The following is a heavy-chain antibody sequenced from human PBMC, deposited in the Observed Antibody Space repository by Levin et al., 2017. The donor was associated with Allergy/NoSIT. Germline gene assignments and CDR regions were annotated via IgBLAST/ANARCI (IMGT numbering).Heavy chain of an antibody. J-gene: IGHJ6*03. Sequence: SETLSLTCSVSGVSISRGFYYWSWIRQPAGEGLEWIGRIYVTGSTTYSPSLKSRVTISLDRSKDQVSLKINSVTAADTAVYYCARDLEGFSGYKPSCYMDVWGKGTTVTVSS. D-gene: IGHD5-12*01. V-gene: IGHV4-61*02. CDR2: IYVTGST. CDR1: GVSISRGFYY. CDR3: ARDLEGFSGYKPSCYMDV.